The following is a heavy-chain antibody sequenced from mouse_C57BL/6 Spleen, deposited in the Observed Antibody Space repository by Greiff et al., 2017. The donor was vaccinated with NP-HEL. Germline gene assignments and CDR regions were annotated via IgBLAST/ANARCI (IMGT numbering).Heavy chain of an antibody. CDR3: ARGVYDYDSYYYAMDY. D-gene: IGHD2-4*01. J-gene: IGHJ4*01. V-gene: IGHV1-34*01. Sequence: VQLRQSGPELVKPGASVKMSCKASGYTFTDYYMHWVKQSHGKSLEWIGYIYPNNGGNGYNQKFKGKATLTVDKSSSTAYMELRSLTSEDSAVYYCARGVYDYDSYYYAMDYWGQGTSVTVSS. CDR1: GYTFTDYY. CDR2: IYPNNGGN.